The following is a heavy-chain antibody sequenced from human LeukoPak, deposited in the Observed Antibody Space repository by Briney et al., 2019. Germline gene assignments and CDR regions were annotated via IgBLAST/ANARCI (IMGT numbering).Heavy chain of an antibody. CDR2: INHSGST. V-gene: IGHV4-34*01. J-gene: IGHJ4*02. Sequence: SETLSLTCAVYGGSFSGYYWSWIRQPPGKGLEWIGEINHSGSTNYNPSLKSRVTISVDTSKNQFSLELSSVTAADTAVYYCVRGRGVVVPAAILDGGDYWGQGTLVTVSS. CDR1: GGSFSGYY. CDR3: VRGRGVVVPAAILDGGDY. D-gene: IGHD2-2*01.